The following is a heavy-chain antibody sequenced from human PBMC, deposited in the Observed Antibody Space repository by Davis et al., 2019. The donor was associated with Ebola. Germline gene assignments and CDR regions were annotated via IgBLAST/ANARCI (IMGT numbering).Heavy chain of an antibody. CDR1: GDFTSTTTYY. V-gene: IGHV4-39*07. J-gene: IGHJ5*02. CDR2: ISSSGST. Sequence: SETLSLTCTVSGDFTSTTTYYWGWIRQSPGEGLEWIGTISSSGSTYYSPSLKSRATISVDRSKNQFSLKLSSVTAADTAVYYCARFNSWGYSWFDPWGQGTLVTVSS. D-gene: IGHD3-16*01. CDR3: ARFNSWGYSWFDP.